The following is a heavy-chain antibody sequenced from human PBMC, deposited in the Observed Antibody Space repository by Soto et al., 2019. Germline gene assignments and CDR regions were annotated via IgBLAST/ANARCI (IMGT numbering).Heavy chain of an antibody. CDR2: INHSGST. CDR1: GGSFSGYY. Sequence: SETLSLTCAVYGGSFSGYYWSWIRQPPGKGLEWIGEINHSGSTNYNPSLKSRVTISVDTSKNQFSLKLSSVTAADTAVYYCARGRLRSPGNWFDPWGQGTRVTVS. D-gene: IGHD3-3*01. CDR3: ARGRLRSPGNWFDP. V-gene: IGHV4-34*01. J-gene: IGHJ5*02.